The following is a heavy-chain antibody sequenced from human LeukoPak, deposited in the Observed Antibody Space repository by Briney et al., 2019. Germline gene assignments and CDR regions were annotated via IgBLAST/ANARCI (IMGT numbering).Heavy chain of an antibody. CDR3: AKDLGRYRNNFFDY. CDR2: INANSGTT. Sequence: PGGSLRLSCAASGFAFSVYAMSWLRQPPGKGLEWVSTINANSGTTSYAASVRGRFTISRDNSKNTLYLQLNTLRADDTATYYCAKDLGRYRNNFFDYWGQGNLVTVSS. D-gene: IGHD1-26*01. J-gene: IGHJ4*02. V-gene: IGHV3-23*01. CDR1: GFAFSVYA.